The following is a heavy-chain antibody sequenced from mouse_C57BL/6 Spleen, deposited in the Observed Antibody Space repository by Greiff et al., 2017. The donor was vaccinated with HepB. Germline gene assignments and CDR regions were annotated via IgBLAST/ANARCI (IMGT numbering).Heavy chain of an antibody. J-gene: IGHJ1*03. Sequence: EVKLVESGGGLVKPGGSLKLSCAASGFTFSSYAMSWVRQTPEKRLEWVATISDGGSYTYYPDNVKGRFTISRDNATNNLYLQMSHLKSEDTAMYYCARLITTVVATRYFDVWGTGTTVTVSS. D-gene: IGHD1-1*01. CDR3: ARLITTVVATRYFDV. CDR1: GFTFSSYA. CDR2: ISDGGSYT. V-gene: IGHV5-4*03.